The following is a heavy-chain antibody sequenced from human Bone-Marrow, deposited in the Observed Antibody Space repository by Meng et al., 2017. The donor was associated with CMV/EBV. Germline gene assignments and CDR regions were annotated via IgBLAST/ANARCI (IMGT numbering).Heavy chain of an antibody. CDR2: ISSSSSYI. CDR3: ARDRLRGVVVPAATLNWFDP. CDR1: GFTFSSYS. J-gene: IGHJ5*02. Sequence: GESLKISCAASGFTFSSYSMNWVRQAPGKGLEWVSSISSSSSYIYYADPVKGRFTISRDNAKNSLYLQMNSLRAEDTAVYYCARDRLRGVVVPAATLNWFDPWGQGTLVTVSS. V-gene: IGHV3-21*01. D-gene: IGHD2-2*01.